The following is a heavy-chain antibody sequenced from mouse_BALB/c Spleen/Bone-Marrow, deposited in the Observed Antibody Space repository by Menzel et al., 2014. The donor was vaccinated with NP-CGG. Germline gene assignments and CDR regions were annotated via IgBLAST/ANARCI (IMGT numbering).Heavy chain of an antibody. CDR1: GFTFSSFE. CDR2: ISSGSSTI. D-gene: IGHD4-1*01. CDR3: TRGGNWDDFDY. J-gene: IGHJ2*01. V-gene: IGHV5-17*02. Sequence: EVKVVESGGGLVQPGGSRKLSCAASGFTFSSFEMHWVRQAPEKGLEWVAYISSGSSTIFYADTVKGRFTVSRDNPKNTLFLQMTSLRSEDTAMCYCTRGGNWDDFDYWGQGTTLTVSS.